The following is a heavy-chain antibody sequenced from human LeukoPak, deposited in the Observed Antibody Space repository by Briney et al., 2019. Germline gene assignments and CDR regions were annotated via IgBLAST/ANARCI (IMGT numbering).Heavy chain of an antibody. V-gene: IGHV3-23*01. J-gene: IGHJ4*02. CDR3: AKHSGTRGWYNDY. D-gene: IGHD6-19*01. CDR2: ISDSGGGS. CDR1: GFTFSSYA. Sequence: SGGSQRLSCAASGFTFSSYAMTWVRQAPGRGLEWVSGISDSGGGSYYADSVKGRFTISRENSKSMLYLQMNSLRADDTAVYYCAKHSGTRGWYNDYWGQGTLVIVSS.